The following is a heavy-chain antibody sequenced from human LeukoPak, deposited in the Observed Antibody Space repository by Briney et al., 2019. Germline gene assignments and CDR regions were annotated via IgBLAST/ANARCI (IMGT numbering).Heavy chain of an antibody. CDR1: GGSFSGFY. J-gene: IGHJ4*02. CDR2: INHSGST. Sequence: SETLSLTCAVYGGSFSGFYWTWIRQPPGKGLEWIGEINHSGSTNYNPSLKSRVTISVDTSKNQFSLKLTSVTAADTAVYYCAREEGGYDSFDYWGQGTLVTVSS. V-gene: IGHV4-34*01. D-gene: IGHD5-12*01. CDR3: AREEGGYDSFDY.